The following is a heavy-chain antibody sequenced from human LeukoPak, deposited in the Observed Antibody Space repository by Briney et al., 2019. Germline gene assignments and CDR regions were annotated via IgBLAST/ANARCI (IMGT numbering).Heavy chain of an antibody. CDR2: INWNGGGT. J-gene: IGHJ6*02. D-gene: IGHD1-26*01. CDR1: GFTFKDYG. V-gene: IGHV3-9*01. CDR3: AKHMRATNTYSFFGLDV. Sequence: GRSLRLSCAATGFTFKDYGMHRVRQPPGKGLEWVSSINWNGGGTDYAESVKGRFTISRDNAKNSLYLQLSSLRPEDTALYYCAKHMRATNTYSFFGLDVWGQGTTVTVSS.